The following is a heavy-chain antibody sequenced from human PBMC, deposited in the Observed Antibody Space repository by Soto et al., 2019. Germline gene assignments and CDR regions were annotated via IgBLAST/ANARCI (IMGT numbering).Heavy chain of an antibody. V-gene: IGHV2-5*02. Sequence: QITLKESGPTLVKPTQTLTLTCTFSGLSLSTSGVGVGWIRQPPGKALEWLALIFWDDDDHYRPSLKNRLSITKDTSKNQVVLTMTNTDPVDTATYYCAHARLGYCSGTSCFNWFDPWGQGTLVTVSS. CDR2: IFWDDDD. CDR1: GLSLSTSGVG. CDR3: AHARLGYCSGTSCFNWFDP. J-gene: IGHJ5*02. D-gene: IGHD2-2*01.